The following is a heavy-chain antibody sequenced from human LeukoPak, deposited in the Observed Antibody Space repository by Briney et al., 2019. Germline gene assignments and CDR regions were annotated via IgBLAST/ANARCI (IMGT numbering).Heavy chain of an antibody. V-gene: IGHV4-34*01. D-gene: IGHD4-17*01. CDR2: INHSGST. J-gene: IGHJ6*03. CDR1: GESFSGYY. Sequence: SETLSLICVVYGESFSGYYWSWIRQPPGKGLEWIGEINHSGSTNYNPSLKSRVTISVDTSKNQFSLKPSSVTAADTAVYYCARGTVTTPLYYYYMDVWGKGTTVTVSS. CDR3: ARGTVTTPLYYYYMDV.